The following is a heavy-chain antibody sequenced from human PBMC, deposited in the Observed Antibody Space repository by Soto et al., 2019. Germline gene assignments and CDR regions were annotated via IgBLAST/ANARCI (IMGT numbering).Heavy chain of an antibody. V-gene: IGHV3-23*01. CDR1: GFTFITYA. CDR3: AKDRNYPRDQFHY. J-gene: IGHJ4*02. Sequence: GGSLRLSCAASGFTFITYALIWCGHSPGKGLEWVSAISANGQGIYYADSVRGRFTISRDNSKNTIFLHMDSLRAEDTAVYYCAKDRNYPRDQFHYWGQGTLVTVS. D-gene: IGHD1-7*01. CDR2: ISANGQGI.